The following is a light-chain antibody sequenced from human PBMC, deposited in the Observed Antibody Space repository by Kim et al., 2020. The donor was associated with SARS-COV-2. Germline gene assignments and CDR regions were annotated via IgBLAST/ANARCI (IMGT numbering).Light chain of an antibody. CDR2: GAS. CDR1: QNINSY. CDR3: KGSYNAPGT. V-gene: IGKV1-39*01. J-gene: IGKJ1*01. Sequence: DIQMTQSPLSLSASVGDRVSIICRASQNINSYLNWYQQTPGKAPKLLISGASRLQGGAPARFSGSGSGTDFTLTITSLQPEDFATYFCKGSYNAPGTIGQGTKVDIK.